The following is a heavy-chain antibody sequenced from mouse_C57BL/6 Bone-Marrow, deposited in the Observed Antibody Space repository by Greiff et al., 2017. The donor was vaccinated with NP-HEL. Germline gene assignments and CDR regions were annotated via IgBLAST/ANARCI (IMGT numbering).Heavy chain of an antibody. Sequence: EVQLQQSGPGLVKPSQSLSLTCSVTGYSITSGYYWNWIRQFPGNKLEWMGYISYDGSNNYNPSLKNRISITRDTSKNQFFLKLNSVTTEDTATYYCARGGFAYWGQGTLVTVSA. V-gene: IGHV3-6*01. CDR2: ISYDGSN. CDR1: GYSITSGYY. J-gene: IGHJ3*01. CDR3: ARGGFAY.